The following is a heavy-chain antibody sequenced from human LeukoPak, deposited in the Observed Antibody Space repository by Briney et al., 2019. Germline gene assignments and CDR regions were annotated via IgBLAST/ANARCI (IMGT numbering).Heavy chain of an antibody. V-gene: IGHV3-74*01. J-gene: IGHJ4*02. Sequence: GGSLRLSCAATGFTFSNYWMHWVRQAPGKGLVWVSRINSDGINTSYADSVKGRFTISRDNAKNSLYLQMNSLRAEDTAVYYCASLSRDYDFWSGYHTTYYFDYWGQGTLVTVSS. CDR2: INSDGINT. CDR3: ASLSRDYDFWSGYHTTYYFDY. D-gene: IGHD3-3*01. CDR1: GFTFSNYW.